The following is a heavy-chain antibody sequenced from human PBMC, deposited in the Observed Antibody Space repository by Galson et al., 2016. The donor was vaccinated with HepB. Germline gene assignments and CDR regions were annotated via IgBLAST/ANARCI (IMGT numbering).Heavy chain of an antibody. CDR2: INHSGST. V-gene: IGHV4-34*01. J-gene: IGHJ6*03. Sequence: QEQLQESGPGLVKPSETLSLTCAVYGGSFSGYYWSWIRQPPGKGLEWIGEINHSGSTNYNPSLKSRVTISVDTAKNQFSLRLGLVTAADTAVYYCAGGDNPDYGDYASAYYYMDVWGKGTTVTVSS. CDR1: GGSFSGYY. CDR3: AGGDNPDYGDYASAYYYMDV. D-gene: IGHD4-17*01.